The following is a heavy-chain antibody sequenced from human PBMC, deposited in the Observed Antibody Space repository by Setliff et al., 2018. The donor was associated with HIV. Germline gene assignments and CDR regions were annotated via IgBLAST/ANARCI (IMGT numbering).Heavy chain of an antibody. CDR1: GYSFARYG. CDR3: ARVPYRSAWFSGGHDAFDI. V-gene: IGHV1-18*01. J-gene: IGHJ3*02. Sequence: PEASVKVSCKASGYSFARYGLSWVRQAPGQGLEWMGWISGFNGNTKYAQSFQDRVAVTTETATSTAYMEMRSLRSDDTAVYFCARVPYRSAWFSGGHDAFDIWGQGTMVTVSS. D-gene: IGHD6-19*01. CDR2: ISGFNGNT.